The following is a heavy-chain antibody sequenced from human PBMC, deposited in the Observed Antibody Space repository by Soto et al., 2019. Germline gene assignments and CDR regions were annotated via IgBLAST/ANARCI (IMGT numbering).Heavy chain of an antibody. CDR2: IFSNDEK. Sequence: SGPTLVNPTETLTLTCTVSGFSLSNARMGVSWIRQPPGKALEWLAHIFSNDEKSYSTSLKSRLTISKDTSKSQVVLTMTNMDPVDTATYYCARILYSGYSSRFRDYWGQGTLVTVSS. J-gene: IGHJ4*02. CDR3: ARILYSGYSSRFRDY. D-gene: IGHD5-12*01. CDR1: GFSLSNARMG. V-gene: IGHV2-26*01.